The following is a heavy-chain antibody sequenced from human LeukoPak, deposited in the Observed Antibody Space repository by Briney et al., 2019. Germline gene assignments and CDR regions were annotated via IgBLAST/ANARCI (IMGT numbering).Heavy chain of an antibody. Sequence: PGGSLRLSCAASGFTFNIYAMHWVRQAPGKGLEWVAVISYDGSKTYYADSVKGRFTISRDNAKNTLYLQMNSLRVDDTAVYYCARGSGYAVFDVWGQGTMVTVSS. V-gene: IGHV3-30-3*01. CDR3: ARGSGYAVFDV. CDR2: ISYDGSKT. J-gene: IGHJ3*01. CDR1: GFTFNIYA. D-gene: IGHD5-12*01.